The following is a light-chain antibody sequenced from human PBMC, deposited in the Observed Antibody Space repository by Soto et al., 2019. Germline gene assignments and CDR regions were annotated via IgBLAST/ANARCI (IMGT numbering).Light chain of an antibody. V-gene: IGLV3-21*02. J-gene: IGLJ1*01. CDR3: QVWDSGSDHYV. CDR2: DDS. Sequence: SYELTQPPSVSVAPAQTVTITCEGSNIEGKSVHWYQQKPGQAPVLVVYDDSDRPSGIPERFTGSNSGNTATLTISRLEGGDEADYYCQVWDSGSDHYVFGSGTKLTVL. CDR1: NIEGKS.